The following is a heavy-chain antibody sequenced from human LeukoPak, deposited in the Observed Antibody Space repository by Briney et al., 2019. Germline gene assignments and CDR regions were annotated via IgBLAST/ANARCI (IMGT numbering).Heavy chain of an antibody. CDR2: ISGSASTT. Sequence: GGSLRLSCAASGFTFSSYAMSWVRQGPGKGLEWVSGISGSASTTYYADSVKGRFTISRDNSKNTLYLQMNSLRAEDTAVYYCAKQGRDWLRDYYYYMDVWGKGTTVTISS. D-gene: IGHD3-9*01. CDR1: GFTFSSYA. V-gene: IGHV3-23*01. J-gene: IGHJ6*03. CDR3: AKQGRDWLRDYYYYMDV.